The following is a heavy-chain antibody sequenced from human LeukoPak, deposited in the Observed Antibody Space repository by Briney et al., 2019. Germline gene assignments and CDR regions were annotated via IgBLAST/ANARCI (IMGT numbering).Heavy chain of an antibody. J-gene: IGHJ6*02. CDR2: INSDGSST. V-gene: IGHV3-74*01. CDR1: GFTFSSYW. CDR3: ARVTRAVSNYYYYYGMDV. D-gene: IGHD6-19*01. Sequence: GGSLRLSCAASGFTFSSYWMHWVRQAPGKGLVWVSRINSDGSSTSYADSVKGRFTISRDNAKNTLYLQMNSLRAEDTAVYYCARVTRAVSNYYYYYGMDVWGQGTTVTVSS.